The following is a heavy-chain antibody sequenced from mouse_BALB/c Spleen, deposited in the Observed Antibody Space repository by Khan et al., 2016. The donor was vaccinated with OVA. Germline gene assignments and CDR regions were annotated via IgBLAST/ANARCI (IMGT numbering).Heavy chain of an antibody. CDR2: ISYSGNT. Sequence: EVQLVETGPGLVKPSQSLSLTCTVTGYSIARAYAWNWIRQFPGNKLEWMGFISYSGNTNYNPSLKSRISITRATSKHQFFLQLNSVTSEDTATFYCARVYRGDFDYCGQGTTLTVSS. CDR1: GYSIARAYA. V-gene: IGHV3-2*02. J-gene: IGHJ2*01. CDR3: ARVYRGDFDY. D-gene: IGHD2-14*01.